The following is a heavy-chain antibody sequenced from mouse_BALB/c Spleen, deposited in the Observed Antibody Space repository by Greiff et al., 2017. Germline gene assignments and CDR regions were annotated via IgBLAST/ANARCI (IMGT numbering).Heavy chain of an antibody. CDR3: VRYYYAMDY. CDR1: GFSLTSYD. CDR2: IWTGGGT. Sequence: VQLKESGPGLVAPSQSLSITCTVSGFSLTSYDISWIRQPPGKGLEWLGVIWTGGGTNYNSAFMSRLSISQDNSKSQVFLKMNSLQTDDTAIYYCVRYYYAMDYWGQGTSVTVSS. V-gene: IGHV2-9-2*01. J-gene: IGHJ4*01.